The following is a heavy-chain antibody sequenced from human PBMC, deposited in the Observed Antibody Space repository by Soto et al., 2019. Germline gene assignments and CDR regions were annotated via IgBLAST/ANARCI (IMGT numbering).Heavy chain of an antibody. CDR2: ISDDGRNK. CDR3: PKDRDSLGWGYWYLVL. V-gene: IGHV3-30*18. J-gene: IGHJ2*01. Sequence: QVQLVESGGGVVQPGRSLRLSCAASGFTFSSYGMHWVRQAPGKGLEWVAVISDDGRNKYDADSVKGRFTISRDNSKNTLNLQLNSLGPENPVVNYWPKDRDSLGWGYWYLVLWAVAPWSLSPQ. D-gene: IGHD2-21*02. CDR1: GFTFSSYG.